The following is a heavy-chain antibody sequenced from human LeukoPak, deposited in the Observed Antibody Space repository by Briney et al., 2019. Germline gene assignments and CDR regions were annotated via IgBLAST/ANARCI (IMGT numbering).Heavy chain of an antibody. CDR2: ISGDGGRT. J-gene: IGHJ4*02. CDR3: AKGYYIPRY. V-gene: IGHV3-43*02. D-gene: IGHD2/OR15-2a*01. CDR1: GLSFDDYA. Sequence: GGSLRLSCAASGLSFDDYAMHWVRQAPGKGLEWVSLISGDGGRTYYADSVKGRFTISRDNNKNSLYLQMNSLGTEDTAFYYCAKGYYIPRYWGQGILVTVSS.